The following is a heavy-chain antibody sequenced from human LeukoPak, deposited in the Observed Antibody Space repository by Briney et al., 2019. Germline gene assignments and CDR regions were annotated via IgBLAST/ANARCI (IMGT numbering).Heavy chain of an antibody. V-gene: IGHV4-34*01. CDR2: INHSGST. J-gene: IGHJ4*02. Sequence: PSETLSLTCAVYGGSFSGYYWSWIRQPPGKGLEWIGEINHSGSTNYNPSLKSRVTISVDTSKNQFSLKLCSVTAADTAVYYCAGGSGSYSKGYYYWGQGTLVTVSS. CDR1: GGSFSGYY. CDR3: AGGSGSYSKGYYY. D-gene: IGHD1-26*01.